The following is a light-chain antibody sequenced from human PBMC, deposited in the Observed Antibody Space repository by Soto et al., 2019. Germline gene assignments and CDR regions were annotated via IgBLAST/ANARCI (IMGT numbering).Light chain of an antibody. V-gene: IGKV1-17*01. CDR1: RGIRID. J-gene: IGKJ2*02. Sequence: DIQMTQFPPSLFASVEDGVPLPSGASRGIRIDLGWFQQKAGKAPERLIYAASTLQSGVPSRFSGSGSGTEFTLTISSLQPEDFATYYCLQYNSYPRTFGQGTKLEIK. CDR3: LQYNSYPRT. CDR2: AAS.